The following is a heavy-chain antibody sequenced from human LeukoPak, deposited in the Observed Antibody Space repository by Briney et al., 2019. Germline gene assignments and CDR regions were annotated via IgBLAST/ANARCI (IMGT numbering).Heavy chain of an antibody. CDR1: GFTFSSYA. J-gene: IGHJ4*02. Sequence: GGSLRLSCAASGFTFSSYAVSWVRQAPGKGLEWVSAISGSGGSTYYADSVKGRFTISRDNSKNTLYLQMNSLRAEDTAVYYCAKDPYSGSYFDYWGQGALVTVSP. CDR2: ISGSGGST. CDR3: AKDPYSGSYFDY. D-gene: IGHD1-26*01. V-gene: IGHV3-23*01.